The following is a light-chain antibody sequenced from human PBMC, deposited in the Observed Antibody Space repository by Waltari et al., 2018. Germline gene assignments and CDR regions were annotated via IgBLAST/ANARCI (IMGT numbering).Light chain of an antibody. J-gene: IGKJ2*01. CDR3: QHYDNYPVA. Sequence: DIQMTQSPSTLSASVGDRVSITCRARQSISIWLAWYQQRSGKAPKLLFYKSSSLESVVPSRFSGSGSGTEFTLTITNLHPDDFATYYCQHYDNYPVAFGQGTKLEIK. V-gene: IGKV1-5*03. CDR1: QSISIW. CDR2: KSS.